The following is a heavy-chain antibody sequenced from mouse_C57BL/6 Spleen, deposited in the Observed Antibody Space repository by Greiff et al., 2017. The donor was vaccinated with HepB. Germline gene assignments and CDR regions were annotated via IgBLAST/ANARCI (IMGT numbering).Heavy chain of an antibody. CDR3: AKSNWDGSLDY. V-gene: IGHV1-50*01. CDR1: GYTFTSYW. J-gene: IGHJ2*01. Sequence: QVQLQQPGAELVKPGASVKLSCKASGYTFTSYWMQWVKQRPGQGLEWIGEIDPSDGYTNYNQKFKGKATLTVDTSSSTAYMQLRSLTSEDSAVYYCAKSNWDGSLDYWGQGTTLTVSS. D-gene: IGHD4-1*01. CDR2: IDPSDGYT.